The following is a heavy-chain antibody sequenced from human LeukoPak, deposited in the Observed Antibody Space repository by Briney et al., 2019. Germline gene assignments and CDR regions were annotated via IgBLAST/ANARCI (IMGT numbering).Heavy chain of an antibody. J-gene: IGHJ4*02. D-gene: IGHD1-1*01. CDR3: ARATWQLVSPYYFDY. CDR2: INPNSGGT. Sequence: ASVKVSCKASGYTFTGYYMHWVRQAPGQGLEWMGWINPNSGGTNYAQKFQGRVTMTRDTSISTAYMELSRLRSDDTAMYFCARATWQLVSPYYFDYWGQGTLVTVSS. CDR1: GYTFTGYY. V-gene: IGHV1-2*02.